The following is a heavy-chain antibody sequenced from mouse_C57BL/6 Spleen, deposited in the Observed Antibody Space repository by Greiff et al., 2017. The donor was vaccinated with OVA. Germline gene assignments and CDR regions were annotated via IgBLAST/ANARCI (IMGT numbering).Heavy chain of an antibody. J-gene: IGHJ4*01. CDR2: ISYDGSN. Sequence: EVQLVESGPGLVKPSQSLSLTCSVTGYSITSGYYWNWIRQFPGNKLEWMGYISYDGSNNYNPSLKNRISITRDTSKNQFFLKLNSVTTEDTASYYCARDRSSMDYWGQGTSVTVSS. V-gene: IGHV3-6*01. CDR1: GYSITSGYY. CDR3: ARDRSSMDY.